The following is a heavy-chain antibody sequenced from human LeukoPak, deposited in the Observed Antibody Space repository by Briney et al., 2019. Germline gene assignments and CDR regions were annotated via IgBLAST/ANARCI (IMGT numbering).Heavy chain of an antibody. CDR1: GFTFNSYW. D-gene: IGHD3-10*01. V-gene: IGHV3-7*01. CDR3: ARIYHFGDNNWRYFDN. CDR2: IDPDGSEK. Sequence: TGGSLRLSCAASGFTFNSYWMSWVRQAPGKGLEWVANIDPDGSEKQYGDSVKGRFTTSRDNAKNALYLQMNSLRAEDTAIYYCARIYHFGDNNWRYFDNWGQGTLVTVSS. J-gene: IGHJ4*02.